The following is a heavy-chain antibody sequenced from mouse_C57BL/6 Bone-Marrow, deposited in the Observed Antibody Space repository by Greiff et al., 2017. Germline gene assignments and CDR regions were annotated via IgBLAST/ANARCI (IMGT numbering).Heavy chain of an antibody. CDR2: INYDGSST. Sequence: EVQVVESEGGLVQPGSSMKLSCTASGFTFSDYYMAWVRQVPEKGLEWVANINYDGSSTYYLDSLKSRFIISRDNAKNILYLQMSSLKSEDTATYYSAREGDYVYDDYSGQGTTLTVSS. J-gene: IGHJ2*01. D-gene: IGHD2-2*01. CDR1: GFTFSDYY. CDR3: AREGDYVYDDY. V-gene: IGHV5-16*01.